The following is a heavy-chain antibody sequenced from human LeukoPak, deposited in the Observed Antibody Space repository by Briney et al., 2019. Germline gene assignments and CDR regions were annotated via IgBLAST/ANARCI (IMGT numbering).Heavy chain of an antibody. CDR1: GGSISNNY. CDR2: IYYTGTT. Sequence: SETLSLTCTVSGGSISNNYWSWIRQPPGKGLEWIGYIYYTGTTNYNPSLKSRVTMSVDTSKNQFSLKLSSVTAADTAVYYCAREPGTVWSQGTLVTVSS. V-gene: IGHV4-59*12. D-gene: IGHD4-11*01. J-gene: IGHJ4*02. CDR3: AREPGTV.